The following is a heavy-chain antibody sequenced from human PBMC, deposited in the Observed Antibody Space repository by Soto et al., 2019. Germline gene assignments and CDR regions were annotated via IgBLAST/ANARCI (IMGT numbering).Heavy chain of an antibody. D-gene: IGHD4-4*01. V-gene: IGHV1-2*04. Sequence: ASVKVSCKASGYTFTGYYMHWVRQAPGQGLEWMGWINPNSGGTNYAQKFQDWVTMTRDTSITTAYMEFSRLRSDDTAVYYCARSDMTTIPNFGYWGQGTLVTVSS. J-gene: IGHJ4*02. CDR3: ARSDMTTIPNFGY. CDR1: GYTFTGYY. CDR2: INPNSGGT.